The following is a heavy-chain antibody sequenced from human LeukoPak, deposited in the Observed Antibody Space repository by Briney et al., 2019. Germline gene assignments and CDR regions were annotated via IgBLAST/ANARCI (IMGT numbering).Heavy chain of an antibody. CDR1: GDSITSYY. J-gene: IGHJ4*02. V-gene: IGHV4-59*01. CDR2: IHHTGKN. D-gene: IGHD1-1*01. CDR3: AKWHERLLAFDS. Sequence: SETLSLTCTVSGDSITSYYWNWVRQSPEKGLEWIGYIHHTGKNYYSPSLKSRITMSVDTSKSQFFLKLSSVTAADTAVYYCAKWHERLLAFDSWGQGTLVTVSS.